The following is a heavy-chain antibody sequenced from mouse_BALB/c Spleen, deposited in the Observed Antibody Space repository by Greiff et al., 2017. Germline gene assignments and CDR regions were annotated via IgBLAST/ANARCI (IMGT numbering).Heavy chain of an antibody. CDR3: AGGGYDWFAY. CDR1: GYSITSDYA. CDR2: ISYSGST. J-gene: IGHJ3*01. D-gene: IGHD2-2*01. Sequence: DVQLQESGPGLVKPSQSLSLTCTVTGYSITSDYAWNWIRQFPGNKLEWMGYISYSGSTSYNPSLKSRISITRDTSKNQFFLQLNSVTTEDTATYYCAGGGYDWFAYWGQGTLVTVSA. V-gene: IGHV3-2*02.